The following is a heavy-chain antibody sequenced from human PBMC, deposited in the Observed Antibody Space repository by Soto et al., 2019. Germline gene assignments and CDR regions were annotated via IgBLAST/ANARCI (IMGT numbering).Heavy chain of an antibody. CDR1: GFTFSSYA. D-gene: IGHD1-26*01. CDR2: ISYDGSNK. CDR3: ARDGSVGATFLGDYYGMDV. V-gene: IGHV3-30-3*01. Sequence: QVQLVESGGDVVQPGRSLRLSCAASGFTFSSYAMHWVRQAPGKGLEWVAVISYDGSNKYYADSVKGRFTISRDNSKNTLYLQMNSLRAEDTAVYYCARDGSVGATFLGDYYGMDVWGQGTTVTVSS. J-gene: IGHJ6*02.